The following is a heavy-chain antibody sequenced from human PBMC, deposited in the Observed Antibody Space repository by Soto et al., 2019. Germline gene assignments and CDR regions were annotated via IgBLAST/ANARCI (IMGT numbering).Heavy chain of an antibody. J-gene: IGHJ4*02. CDR3: AKEYDSRGYD. D-gene: IGHD3-22*01. Sequence: PGGSLRLSCAASGFTFDDYAMHWVRQAPGKGLEWVSGISWNSGSIGYADSVKGRFTISRDNAKNSLYLQMNSLRAEDTALYYCAKEYDSRGYDWGQGTLVTVSS. CDR1: GFTFDDYA. CDR2: ISWNSGSI. V-gene: IGHV3-9*01.